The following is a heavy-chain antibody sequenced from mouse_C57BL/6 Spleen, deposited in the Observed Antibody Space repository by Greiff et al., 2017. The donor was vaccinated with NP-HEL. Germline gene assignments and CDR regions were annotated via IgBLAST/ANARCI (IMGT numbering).Heavy chain of an antibody. CDR3: ARFHLYDGDYVYAMDY. Sequence: VQRVESGTELVKPGASVKLSCKASGYTFTSYWMHWVKQRPGQGLEWIGNINPSNGGTNYNEKFKSKATLTVDKSSSTAYMQLSSLTSEDSAVYYCARFHLYDGDYVYAMDYWGQGTSVTVSS. J-gene: IGHJ4*01. D-gene: IGHD2-3*01. CDR1: GYTFTSYW. CDR2: INPSNGGT. V-gene: IGHV1-53*01.